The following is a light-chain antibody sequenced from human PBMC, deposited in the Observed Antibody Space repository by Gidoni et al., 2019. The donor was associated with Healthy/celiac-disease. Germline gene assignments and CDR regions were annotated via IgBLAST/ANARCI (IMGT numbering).Light chain of an antibody. CDR2: DNN. CDR1: SSNIGNNY. V-gene: IGLV1-51*01. Sequence: QSVLTQPPSVSAAPGQKVTISCSGSSSNIGNNYVSWYQQLPGTAPKLLIYDNNKRPSGIPDRFSGSKSGTSATLGITGLQTGDEADYYCGTWDSSLSAHGGVFGGGTKLTVL. J-gene: IGLJ3*02. CDR3: GTWDSSLSAHGGV.